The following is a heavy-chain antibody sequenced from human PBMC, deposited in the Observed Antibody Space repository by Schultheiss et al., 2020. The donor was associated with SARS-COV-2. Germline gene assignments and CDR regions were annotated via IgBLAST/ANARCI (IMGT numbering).Heavy chain of an antibody. Sequence: SETLSLTCTVSGGSISSGGYYWSWIRQHPGKGLEWIGYIYYSGRTFYNPSLKSRVIISVDTSKSHFSLRLSSVTAADTAVYYCASTLGPYCSSTSCYDRGDVWGKGTTVTVSS. J-gene: IGHJ6*04. CDR2: IYYSGRT. V-gene: IGHV4-31*03. CDR1: GGSISSGGYY. CDR3: ASTLGPYCSSTSCYDRGDV. D-gene: IGHD2-2*01.